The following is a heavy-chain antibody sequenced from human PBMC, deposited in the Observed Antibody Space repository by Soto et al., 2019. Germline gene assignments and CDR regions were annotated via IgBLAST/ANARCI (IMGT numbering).Heavy chain of an antibody. CDR1: GGPITSGDYY. J-gene: IGHJ4*02. V-gene: IGHV4-31*03. CDR2: IYHSGNT. CDR3: ARGNFGYDY. D-gene: IGHD4-4*01. Sequence: SETLSLTCTVSGGPITSGDYYWIWIRQHPGKGLEWLGHIYHSGNTYYSPSLKSRISMSVDTSTNQFSLNLYSVTAADTAVYYCARGNFGYDYWGQGAQVTVSS.